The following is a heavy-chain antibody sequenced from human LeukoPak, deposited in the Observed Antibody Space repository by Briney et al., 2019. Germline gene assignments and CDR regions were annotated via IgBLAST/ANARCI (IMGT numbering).Heavy chain of an antibody. Sequence: SGTLSLTCTVSGGSISSDRYYWDWIRQPPGKGLEWIGTIYFSGSTYYNPSLKSRVTISVDTSKNQFSLKLNSVTAADTAVYYCARRRGDYGDYETIDYWGQGTLVTVSS. V-gene: IGHV4-39*01. D-gene: IGHD4-17*01. CDR1: GGSISSDRYY. CDR3: ARRRGDYGDYETIDY. CDR2: IYFSGST. J-gene: IGHJ4*02.